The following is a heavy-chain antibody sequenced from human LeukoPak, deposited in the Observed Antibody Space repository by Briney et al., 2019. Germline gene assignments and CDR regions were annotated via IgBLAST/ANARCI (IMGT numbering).Heavy chain of an antibody. CDR1: GYTFTSYG. V-gene: IGHV1-69*06. J-gene: IGHJ3*01. CDR2: IIPVFDRP. D-gene: IGHD1-26*01. CDR3: ARDAQWELRAFDV. Sequence: SVKVSCKASGYTFTSYGISWVRQAPGQGLEWMGGIIPVFDRPTYAQKFEGRVTITADKSTNTTYMEISSLTSDDTAVYYCARDAQWELRAFDVWGQGTMVIVSS.